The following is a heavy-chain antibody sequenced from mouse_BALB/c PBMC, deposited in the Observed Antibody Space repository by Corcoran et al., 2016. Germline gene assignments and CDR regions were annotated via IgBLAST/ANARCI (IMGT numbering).Heavy chain of an antibody. J-gene: IGHJ2*01. V-gene: IGHV14-3*02. Sequence: EVQLQQSGAELVKPGASVKLSCTASGFNIKDTYMHWVKQRPEQGLEWSGRIDPANGSTKYDPKFQGKATMTADTSSNTVYFHLSILTYEATAFYSFCRSREVNYLVYWGQGITLTVS. CDR3: CRSREVNYLVY. CDR1: GFNIKDTY. CDR2: IDPANGST. D-gene: IGHD1-1*01.